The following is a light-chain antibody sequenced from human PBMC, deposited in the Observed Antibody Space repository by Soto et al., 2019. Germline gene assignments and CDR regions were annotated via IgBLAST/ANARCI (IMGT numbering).Light chain of an antibody. Sequence: QSVLTQPASVSGSPGQSITISCTGTSSDVGGYKFVSWYQQHPGKAPKLMIYEVSNRPSGVSNRFSGSKSGNTASLTISGLQAEDEADYYCSSYTTSSTRVFGEGTKLTVL. V-gene: IGLV2-14*01. CDR3: SSYTTSSTRV. J-gene: IGLJ3*02. CDR1: SSDVGGYKF. CDR2: EVS.